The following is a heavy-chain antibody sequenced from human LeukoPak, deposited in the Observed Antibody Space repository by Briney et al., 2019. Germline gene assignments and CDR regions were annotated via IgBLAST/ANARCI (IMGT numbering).Heavy chain of an antibody. J-gene: IGHJ3*02. CDR1: GGSISSYY. Sequence: KPPETLSLTCTVSGGSISSYYWSWIRQPAGKGLEWIGRIYTSGSTNYNPSLKSRVTMSVDTSKNQFSLKLSSVTAADTAVYYCARDSSSTSWSDAFDIWGQGTMVTVSS. CDR2: IYTSGST. D-gene: IGHD2-2*01. V-gene: IGHV4-4*07. CDR3: ARDSSSTSWSDAFDI.